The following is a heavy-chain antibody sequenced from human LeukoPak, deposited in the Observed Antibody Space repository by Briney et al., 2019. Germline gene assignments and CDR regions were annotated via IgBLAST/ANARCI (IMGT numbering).Heavy chain of an antibody. Sequence: GGSLRLSCAASGFPFSGYAMHWVRQAPGKGLEWVAVMSHDGTNKYYADSVKGRFTISRDNSKNTLYLQMDSLRTEDTAVYYFASHRGPSLHSSGSFDYWGQGTLVTVSS. D-gene: IGHD3-22*01. CDR2: MSHDGTNK. CDR1: GFPFSGYA. V-gene: IGHV3-30-3*01. CDR3: ASHRGPSLHSSGSFDY. J-gene: IGHJ4*02.